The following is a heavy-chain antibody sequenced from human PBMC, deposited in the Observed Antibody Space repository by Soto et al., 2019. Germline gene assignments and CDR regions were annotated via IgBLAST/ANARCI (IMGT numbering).Heavy chain of an antibody. Sequence: PSETLSLTCTVSGGSISSSSYYWGWIRPPPGKGLEWIGSIYYSGSTYYNPSLKSRVTISVDTSKNQFSLKLSSVTAADTAVYYCARHIADTIFGVVTEASKYYYYGMDVWGQGTTVTVS. V-gene: IGHV4-39*01. CDR1: GGSISSSSYY. J-gene: IGHJ6*02. CDR3: ARHIADTIFGVVTEASKYYYYGMDV. CDR2: IYYSGST. D-gene: IGHD3-3*01.